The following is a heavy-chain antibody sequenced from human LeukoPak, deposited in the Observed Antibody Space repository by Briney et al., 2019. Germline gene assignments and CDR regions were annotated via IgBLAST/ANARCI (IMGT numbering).Heavy chain of an antibody. D-gene: IGHD4-17*01. Sequence: GGSLRLSCAGSGFTFSAYSMNWVRQAPGKGLEWVSSISSSSRHKYYVDSVKGRFTISRDDAENPLYLQMNSLRVDDTALYYCVRDMNTVTTCYLHHWGQGTLVTVSS. J-gene: IGHJ1*01. V-gene: IGHV3-21*06. CDR1: GFTFSAYS. CDR2: ISSSSRHK. CDR3: VRDMNTVTTCYLHH.